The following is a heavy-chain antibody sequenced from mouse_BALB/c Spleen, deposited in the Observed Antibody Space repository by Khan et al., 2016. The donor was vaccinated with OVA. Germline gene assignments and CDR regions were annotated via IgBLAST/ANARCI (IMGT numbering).Heavy chain of an antibody. CDR2: ISPGSGDT. J-gene: IGHJ3*01. V-gene: IGHV1-77*01. CDR1: GYTFTDYY. CDR3: ARRNYFGYTFAY. Sequence: QVQLQQSGAELARPGASVKLSCKTSGYTFTDYYINWVKQRTGQGLEWIGEISPGSGDTYYNEIFKGKATLTADKSSTTTYMQLSSLTSEASAIYFCARRNYFGYTFAYWGQGTLVTVSA. D-gene: IGHD1-2*01.